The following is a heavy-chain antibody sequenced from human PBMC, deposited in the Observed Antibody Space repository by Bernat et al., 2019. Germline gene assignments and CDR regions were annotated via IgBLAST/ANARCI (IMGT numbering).Heavy chain of an antibody. J-gene: IGHJ4*02. D-gene: IGHD6-6*01. Sequence: EVQLVESVGGLVQPERSLRLSCAASGFTFDDYAMHWVRQAPGKGLEWVSGISWNSDKIDYADSVKGRFTISRDNAKKSLYLQMNSLRVEDTALYYCAKDKYSSSSEEGFFDYWGQGTLVTVSS. V-gene: IGHV3-9*01. CDR2: ISWNSDKI. CDR3: AKDKYSSSSEEGFFDY. CDR1: GFTFDDYA.